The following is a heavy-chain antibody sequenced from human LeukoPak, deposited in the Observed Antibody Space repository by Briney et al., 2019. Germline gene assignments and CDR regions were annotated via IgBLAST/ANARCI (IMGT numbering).Heavy chain of an antibody. CDR1: GFTFNSNA. J-gene: IGHJ4*02. Sequence: GSSLRLSCAASGFTFNSNAIHWVRQAPGKGLEWVSAISGSGGSTYYADSVKGRFTISRDNGKNSLHLQMNSLRAEDTAVYFCARRGYTSAWDYWGQGTLVTVSS. D-gene: IGHD6-19*01. CDR3: ARRGYTSAWDY. CDR2: ISGSGGST. V-gene: IGHV3-23*01.